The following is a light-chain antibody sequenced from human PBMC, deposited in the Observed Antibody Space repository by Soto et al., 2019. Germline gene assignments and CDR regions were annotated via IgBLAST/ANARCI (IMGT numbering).Light chain of an antibody. CDR1: SSNIGAGYD. CDR3: QSYDRSLSDFV. CDR2: ANT. V-gene: IGLV1-40*01. J-gene: IGLJ1*01. Sequence: QSVLTQPPSVSGAPGQRVTISCTGSSSNIGAGYDVHWYQHLAGTAPKLLIYANTNRPSGVPDRFSGSKSGTSASLAITGLLADDEADYNCQSYDRSLSDFVFGSGTKVTVL.